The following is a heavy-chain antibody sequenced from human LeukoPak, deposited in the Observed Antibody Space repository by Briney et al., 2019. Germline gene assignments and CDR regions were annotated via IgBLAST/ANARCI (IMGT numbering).Heavy chain of an antibody. CDR1: GFTFSSYW. Sequence: PGGSLRLSCAASGFTFSSYWMHWVRHAPGKGLVWVSRINSDGSSTSYADSVKGRFTISRDNAKNSLYLQMNSLRAEDTALYYCAKDSSTSFNWFDPGAREPWSPSPQ. CDR2: INSDGSST. D-gene: IGHD2-2*01. CDR3: AKDSSTSFNWFDP. J-gene: IGHJ5*02. V-gene: IGHV3-74*01.